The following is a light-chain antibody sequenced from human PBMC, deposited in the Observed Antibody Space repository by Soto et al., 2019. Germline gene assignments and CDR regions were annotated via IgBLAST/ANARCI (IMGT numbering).Light chain of an antibody. J-gene: IGKJ1*01. CDR3: QQYGSSGT. CDR1: QSVSSN. CDR2: GAS. Sequence: EIVMTQSPATLSVSPGERATLSCRASQSVSSNLAWYQQKPGQAPRLLIYGASNRATGIPDRFSGSGSGTDFTLTISRLEPEDFAVYYCQQYGSSGTFGQGTKVDNK. V-gene: IGKV3-20*01.